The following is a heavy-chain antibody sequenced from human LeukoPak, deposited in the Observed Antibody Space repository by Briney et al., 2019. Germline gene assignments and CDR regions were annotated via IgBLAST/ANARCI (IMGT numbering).Heavy chain of an antibody. CDR3: AKSNGSGLIDI. V-gene: IGHV4-39*07. D-gene: IGHD3-10*01. J-gene: IGHJ3*02. CDR1: SGSISTSNYY. CDR2: IFYSGST. Sequence: SETLSLTCTVSSGSISTSNYYWGWVRQPPGKALEWIGNIFYSGSTYYSPSLKSRVTISLDTSRNQFSLKLNSVTAADTAVYYCAKSNGSGLIDIWGQGTMVTVSS.